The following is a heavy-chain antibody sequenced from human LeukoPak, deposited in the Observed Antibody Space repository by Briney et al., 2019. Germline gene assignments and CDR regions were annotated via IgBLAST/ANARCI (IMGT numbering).Heavy chain of an antibody. CDR3: ARDDPIVVVTARGSYGMDV. Sequence: SETLSLTCTVSGGSISSSSYYWGWIRQPPGEGLEWIGSIYYSGSTYYNPSLKSRVTISVDTSKNQFSLKLSSVTAADTAVYYCARDDPIVVVTARGSYGMDVWGQGTTVTVSS. CDR2: IYYSGST. V-gene: IGHV4-39*02. CDR1: GGSISSSSYY. D-gene: IGHD2-21*02. J-gene: IGHJ6*02.